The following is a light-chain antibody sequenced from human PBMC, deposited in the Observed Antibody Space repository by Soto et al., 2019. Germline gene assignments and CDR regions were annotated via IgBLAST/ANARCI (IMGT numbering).Light chain of an antibody. V-gene: IGKV3-20*01. Sequence: IVLTQSPGTLSLSPGERATLSCRASQSVSSGYLAWYQQKPGEAPRLLIYGASSRATGIPDRFSGSGSGTDFTLTISGLEPEDFAGYYCQQYVTSPLTFGGGTKVEIK. J-gene: IGKJ4*02. CDR2: GAS. CDR3: QQYVTSPLT. CDR1: QSVSSGY.